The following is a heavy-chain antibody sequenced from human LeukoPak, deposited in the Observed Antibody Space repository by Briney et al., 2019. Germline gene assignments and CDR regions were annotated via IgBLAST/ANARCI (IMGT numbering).Heavy chain of an antibody. Sequence: ASVKVSCKASGYTFTGYYMHWVRQAPGQGLEWMGRIIPILGIANYAQKFQGRVTITADKSTSTAYMELSSLRSEDTAVYYCARARTAMVKGSYGMDVWGQGTTVTVSS. D-gene: IGHD5-18*01. CDR2: IIPILGIA. J-gene: IGHJ6*02. V-gene: IGHV1-69*04. CDR1: GYTFTGYY. CDR3: ARARTAMVKGSYGMDV.